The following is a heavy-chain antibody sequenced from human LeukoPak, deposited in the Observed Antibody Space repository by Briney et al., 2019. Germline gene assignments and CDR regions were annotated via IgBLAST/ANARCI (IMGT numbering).Heavy chain of an antibody. Sequence: SETLSLTCTVSGGSISSSSYYWGWIRQPPGKGLEWIGSIYYSGSTYYNPSLKSRVTISVDTSKNQFSLKLSSVTAADTAVYYCARAVYQLQFVYYYYMDVLGKGTTVTVSS. V-gene: IGHV4-39*01. CDR2: IYYSGST. D-gene: IGHD2-2*01. CDR3: ARAVYQLQFVYYYYMDV. CDR1: GGSISSSSYY. J-gene: IGHJ6*03.